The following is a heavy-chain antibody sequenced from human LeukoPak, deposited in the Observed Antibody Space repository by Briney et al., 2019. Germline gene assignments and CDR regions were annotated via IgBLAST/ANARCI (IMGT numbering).Heavy chain of an antibody. Sequence: GGSLRLSCAASGFTFSSYSMNWVRQAPGKGLEWVSSISSSSSYIYYADSVKGRFTISRDNAKNSLYLQMNSLRAEDMALYYCAKDSGAGYSYGHIDYWGQGTLVTVSS. CDR3: AKDSGAGYSYGHIDY. D-gene: IGHD5-18*01. CDR2: ISSSSSYI. J-gene: IGHJ4*02. CDR1: GFTFSSYS. V-gene: IGHV3-21*04.